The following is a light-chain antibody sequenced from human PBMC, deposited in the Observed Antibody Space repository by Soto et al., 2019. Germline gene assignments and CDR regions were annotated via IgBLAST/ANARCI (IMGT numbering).Light chain of an antibody. CDR2: GAS. J-gene: IGKJ1*01. CDR3: QQYDNWPQT. Sequence: MAMTWCPAARCGSPGERDTLSYTASQSVSSDLAWYQHKPGQAPRLLIYGASTRATGIPARFSGRGSGTEFTLTISSLQSVDFAVYYCQQYDNWPQTFGQGTKVDIK. V-gene: IGKV3-15*01. CDR1: QSVSSD.